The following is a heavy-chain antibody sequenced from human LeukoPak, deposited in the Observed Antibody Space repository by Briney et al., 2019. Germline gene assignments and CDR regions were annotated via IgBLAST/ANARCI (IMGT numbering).Heavy chain of an antibody. CDR2: INHSGST. V-gene: IGHV4-34*01. J-gene: IGHJ4*02. D-gene: IGHD6-13*01. Sequence: PSETLSLTCAVYGGSFSGYYWSWIRQPPGKGLEWIGEINHSGSTNYNPSLKSRVTISVDTPKNQFSLKLSSVTAADTALYYCARSRSSSWDVNFEYWGQGTLVTVSS. CDR1: GGSFSGYY. CDR3: ARSRSSSWDVNFEY.